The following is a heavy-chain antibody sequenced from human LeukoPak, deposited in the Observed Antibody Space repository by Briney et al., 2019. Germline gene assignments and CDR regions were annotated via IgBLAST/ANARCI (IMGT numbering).Heavy chain of an antibody. CDR2: ISSNGGST. CDR3: ARDSEYYYDSSGYFVEDYYYYMDV. V-gene: IGHV3-64*01. Sequence: GGSLRLSCAASGFTFSSYAMHWVRQAPGKGLEYVSAISSNGGSTYYANSVKGRFTISRDNSKNTLYLRMGSLRAEDMAVYYCARDSEYYYDSSGYFVEDYYYYMDVWGKGTTVTVSS. D-gene: IGHD3-22*01. CDR1: GFTFSSYA. J-gene: IGHJ6*03.